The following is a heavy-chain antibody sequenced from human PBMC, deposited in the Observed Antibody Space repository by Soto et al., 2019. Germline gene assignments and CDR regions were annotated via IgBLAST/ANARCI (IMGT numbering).Heavy chain of an antibody. J-gene: IGHJ4*02. D-gene: IGHD3-22*01. CDR1: GGTFSSYA. V-gene: IGHV1-69*19. CDR2: IIPIFGTA. CDR3: ASVSGGLDSSGYVYYFDY. Sequence: QVQLVQSGAEVKKPGSSVKVSCKASGGTFSSYAISWVRQAPGQGLEWMGGIIPIFGTANYAQKFQGRVTITADESTSTAYRELSSMRSEDTAVYYCASVSGGLDSSGYVYYFDYWGQGTLVTVSS.